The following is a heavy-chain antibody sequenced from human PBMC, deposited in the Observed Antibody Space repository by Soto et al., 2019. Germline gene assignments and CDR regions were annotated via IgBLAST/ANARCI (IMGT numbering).Heavy chain of an antibody. V-gene: IGHV4-38-2*01. CDR3: ARGVGSSSWKGYYYGMDV. D-gene: IGHD6-13*01. CDR2: IYHSGST. J-gene: IGHJ6*02. Sequence: SETLSLTCAVSGYSISSDYFWGWIRQPPGKGLEWIGSIYHSGSTYFNPSLKSRVTISVDTSKNQFSLKLSSVTATDTAVYYCARGVGSSSWKGYYYGMDVWGQGTTVTVSS. CDR1: GYSISSDYF.